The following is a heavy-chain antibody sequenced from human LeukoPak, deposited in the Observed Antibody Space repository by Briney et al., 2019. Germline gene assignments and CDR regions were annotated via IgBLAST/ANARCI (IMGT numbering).Heavy chain of an antibody. CDR2: IDDSTTTT. J-gene: IGHJ4*02. V-gene: IGHV3-48*01. Sequence: PGGSLRLSCAASGFTFSSHSMKWVRQAPGKGLEWVSYIDDSTTTTHYADSVKGRFTISRDNSKNTLYLQMNSLRAEDTAVYYCAKDTTMIVVVIPDYWGQGTLVTVSS. CDR1: GFTFSSHS. CDR3: AKDTTMIVVVIPDY. D-gene: IGHD3-22*01.